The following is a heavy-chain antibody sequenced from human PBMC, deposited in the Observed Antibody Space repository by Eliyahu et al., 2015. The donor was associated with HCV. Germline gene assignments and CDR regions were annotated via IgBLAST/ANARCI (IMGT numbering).Heavy chain of an antibody. CDR3: VKDETFVFGELTKGWVS. Sequence: IQLVESGGGLGQFGGSLRLSCTTSGFKFNDYAMXWVRQAPGKGLEWVAGIKYDGGKEDYADSVRGRFTISRDNAKNSLFLEMNSLKAEDTATYYCVKDETFVFGELTKGWVSWGQGTLVTVSS. CDR1: GFKFNDYA. J-gene: IGHJ5*02. CDR2: IKYDGGKE. V-gene: IGHV3-9*01. D-gene: IGHD2/OR15-2a*01.